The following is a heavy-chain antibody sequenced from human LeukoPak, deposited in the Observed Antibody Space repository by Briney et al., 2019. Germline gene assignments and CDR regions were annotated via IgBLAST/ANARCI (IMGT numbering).Heavy chain of an antibody. CDR2: INPNSGDS. CDR3: ARPYAEGYCSTPSCHNWYFDL. Sequence: ASVKVSCKTSGYPFIGYYLHWVRQAPGQGLEWIGWINPNSGDSNYARQFQGRVTMTRDTSVSTAYMELSSLTSDDTAMYFCARPYAEGYCSTPSCHNWYFDLWGRGTLVTVSS. J-gene: IGHJ2*01. V-gene: IGHV1-2*02. CDR1: GYPFIGYY. D-gene: IGHD2-2*02.